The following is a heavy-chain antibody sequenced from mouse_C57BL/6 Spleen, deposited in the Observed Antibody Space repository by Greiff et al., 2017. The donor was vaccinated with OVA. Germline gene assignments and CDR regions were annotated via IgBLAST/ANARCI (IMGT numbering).Heavy chain of an antibody. CDR3: ARRRDYDYYAMDY. D-gene: IGHD2-4*01. Sequence: QVQLQQPGAELVKPGASVKLSCKASGYTFTSYWMHWVKQRPGQGLEWIGMIHPNSGSTNYNEKFKSKATLTVDKSSSTAYMQLSSLTSEDSAVYYCARRRDYDYYAMDYWGQGTSVTVSS. J-gene: IGHJ4*01. CDR1: GYTFTSYW. V-gene: IGHV1-64*01. CDR2: IHPNSGST.